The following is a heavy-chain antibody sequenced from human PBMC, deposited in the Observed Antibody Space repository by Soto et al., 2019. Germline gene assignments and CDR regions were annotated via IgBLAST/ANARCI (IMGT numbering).Heavy chain of an antibody. V-gene: IGHV1-2*02. J-gene: IGHJ4*02. D-gene: IGHD3-16*01. CDR3: ARDPIGGGAPYYCDY. CDR2: INPYTGGT. Sequence: QVQLVQSGAEVKKPGASVKVSCKASGYTFTDFYMHWVRQAPGQGLEWLGWINPYTGGTNYAQKFQDRVTMTRDTSISTAYLYLSRLTSDDTAVYYCARDPIGGGAPYYCDYWGQGTLVTASS. CDR1: GYTFTDFY.